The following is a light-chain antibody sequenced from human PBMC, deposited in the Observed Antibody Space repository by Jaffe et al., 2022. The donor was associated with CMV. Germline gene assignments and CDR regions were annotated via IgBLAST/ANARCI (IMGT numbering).Light chain of an antibody. CDR3: SSYTIISTVV. CDR1: TSDVGGFDR. CDR2: EVS. J-gene: IGLJ2*01. V-gene: IGLV2-18*02. Sequence: QSALTQPPSVSGSPGQSVTISCTGTTSDVGGFDRVSWYQQPPGTAPKLLIYEVSYRPSGVPDRFSGSKTGNTASLTISGLQAEDEADYYCSSYTIISTVVFGGGTKLTVL.